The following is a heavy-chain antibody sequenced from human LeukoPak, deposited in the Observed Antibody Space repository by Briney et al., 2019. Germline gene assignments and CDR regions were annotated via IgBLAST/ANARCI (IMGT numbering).Heavy chain of an antibody. V-gene: IGHV3-23*01. D-gene: IGHD3-16*02. J-gene: IGHJ4*02. Sequence: GASLGLSCAASGFTFSSYAMSWVRQAPGKGLEWVSGITGTDGSTYYADSVKGRFTISRDNSKNTLYLQMNSLRAEDTAIYYCAKGPDVWGSYRHDYWGQGTLVTVSS. CDR2: ITGTDGST. CDR3: AKGPDVWGSYRHDY. CDR1: GFTFSSYA.